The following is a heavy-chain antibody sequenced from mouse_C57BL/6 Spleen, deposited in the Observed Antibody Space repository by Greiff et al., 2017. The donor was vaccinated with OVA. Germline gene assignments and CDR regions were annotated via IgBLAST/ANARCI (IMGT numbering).Heavy chain of an antibody. J-gene: IGHJ2*01. CDR2: ISSGGDYI. Sequence: DVQLVESGEGLVKPGGSLKLSCAASGFTFSSYAMSWVRQTPEKRLEWVAYISSGGDYIYYADTVKGRFTISRDNARNTLYLQMSSLKSEDTAMYYCTRGDYYGSTNYFDYWGQGTTLTVSS. CDR3: TRGDYYGSTNYFDY. CDR1: GFTFSSYA. D-gene: IGHD1-1*01. V-gene: IGHV5-9-1*02.